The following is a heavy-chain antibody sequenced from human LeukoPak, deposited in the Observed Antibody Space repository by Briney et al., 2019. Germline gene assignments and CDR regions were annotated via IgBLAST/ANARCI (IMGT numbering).Heavy chain of an antibody. V-gene: IGHV1-46*01. J-gene: IGHJ5*02. CDR3: ARGLTAMAPMSWFDP. CDR2: INPSGGST. CDR1: GYTFTSYY. D-gene: IGHD5-18*01. Sequence: GASVKVSCKASGYTFTSYYMHWVRQAPGQGLEWMGIINPSGGSTSYAQKFRGRVTMTRDTSTSTVYMELSSLRSEDTAVYYCARGLTAMAPMSWFDPWGQGTLVAVSS.